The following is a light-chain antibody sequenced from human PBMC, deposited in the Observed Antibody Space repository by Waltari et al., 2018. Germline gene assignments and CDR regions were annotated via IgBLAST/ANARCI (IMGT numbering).Light chain of an antibody. Sequence: EIVLQQFPPPLSVSPGVRATLTCRASQNVRTKLALYQHGPGQPPRLLIHDASTRASDIPPRFSGRGSGTDFTLTSSSLQSEDFAVYYGQQYNEWSPLTFGGGTQIDIK. CDR3: QQYNEWSPLT. CDR2: DAS. J-gene: IGKJ4*01. V-gene: IGKV3-15*01. CDR1: QNVRTK.